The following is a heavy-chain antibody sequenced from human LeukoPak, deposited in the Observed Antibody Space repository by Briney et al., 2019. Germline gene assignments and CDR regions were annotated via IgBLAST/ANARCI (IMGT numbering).Heavy chain of an antibody. Sequence: PGGSLRLSCAASGFTFSSYWMHWVRQAPGKGLVWVSRINTDGSSTSYADSVKGRFTISRDNAKNTLYLQMNSLRAEDTAVYYCARYYYHSSGYSHFDYWGQGTLVTVSS. D-gene: IGHD3-22*01. CDR1: GFTFSSYW. CDR2: INTDGSST. V-gene: IGHV3-74*01. J-gene: IGHJ4*02. CDR3: ARYYYHSSGYSHFDY.